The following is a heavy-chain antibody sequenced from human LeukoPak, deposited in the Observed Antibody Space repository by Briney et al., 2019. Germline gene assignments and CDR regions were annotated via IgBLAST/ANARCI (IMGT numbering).Heavy chain of an antibody. J-gene: IGHJ4*02. D-gene: IGHD3-3*01. CDR1: GGTFSSYA. V-gene: IGHV1-69*04. Sequence: EASVKVSCKASGGTFSSYAISWVRQAPGQGLEWMGRIIPILGIANYAQKFQGRVTITADKSTSTAYMELSSLRSEDTAVYYCARDDPYYDFWSGYYFYFDYWGQGTLVTVSS. CDR3: ARDDPYYDFWSGYYFYFDY. CDR2: IIPILGIA.